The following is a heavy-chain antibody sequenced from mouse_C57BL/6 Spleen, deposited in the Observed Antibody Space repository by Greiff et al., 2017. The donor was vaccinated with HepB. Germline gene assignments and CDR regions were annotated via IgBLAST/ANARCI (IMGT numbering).Heavy chain of an antibody. Sequence: SGAELVRPGASVTLSCKASGYTFTDYEMHWVKQTPVHGLEWIGAIDPETGGTAYNQKFKGKAILTADKSSSTAYMELRSLTSEDSAVYYCTRSAYYSTSWFAYWGQGTLVTVSA. CDR2: IDPETGGT. CDR1: GYTFTDYE. V-gene: IGHV1-15*01. CDR3: TRSAYYSTSWFAY. J-gene: IGHJ3*01. D-gene: IGHD2-5*01.